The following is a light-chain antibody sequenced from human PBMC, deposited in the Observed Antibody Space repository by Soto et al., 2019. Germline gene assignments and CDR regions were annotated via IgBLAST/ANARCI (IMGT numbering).Light chain of an antibody. CDR3: QQYNSYSPWT. CDR2: KAS. Sequence: DIQMTQSPSSVSSSVGDRFTITCRSSQGISSWLAWYQQKPGKAPKLLIYKASTLKSGVPSRFSGSGSGTEFTLTISSLQPDDFATYYCQQYNSYSPWTFGQGTKVDIK. J-gene: IGKJ1*01. V-gene: IGKV1-5*03. CDR1: QGISSW.